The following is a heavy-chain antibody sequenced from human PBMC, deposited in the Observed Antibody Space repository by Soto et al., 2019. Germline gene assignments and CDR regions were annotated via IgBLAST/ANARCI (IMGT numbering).Heavy chain of an antibody. CDR1: GGSISSYY. Sequence: SETLSLTCTVSGGSISSYYWSWIRQPAGKGLEWIGRIYTSGSTNYNPSLKSRVTMSVDTSKNQFSLKLSSVTAADTAVYYCARGSEHGIYSGSYLRPLNWLDPWGQGTLVTVSS. D-gene: IGHD1-26*01. CDR3: ARGSEHGIYSGSYLRPLNWLDP. V-gene: IGHV4-4*07. J-gene: IGHJ5*02. CDR2: IYTSGST.